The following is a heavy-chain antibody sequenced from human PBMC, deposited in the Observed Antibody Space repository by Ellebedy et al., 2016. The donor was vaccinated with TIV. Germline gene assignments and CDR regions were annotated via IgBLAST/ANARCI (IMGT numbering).Heavy chain of an antibody. D-gene: IGHD6-13*01. CDR3: AKDLFRGIAAASDYYYYYGMDV. CDR1: GFTFSSYG. CDR2: ISYDGSNK. Sequence: GESLKISCAASGFTFSSYGMHWVRQAPGKGLEWVAVISYDGSNKYYADSVKGRFTISRDNSKNTLYLQMNSLRAEDTAVYYCAKDLFRGIAAASDYYYYYGMDVWGQGTTVTVSS. V-gene: IGHV3-30*18. J-gene: IGHJ6*02.